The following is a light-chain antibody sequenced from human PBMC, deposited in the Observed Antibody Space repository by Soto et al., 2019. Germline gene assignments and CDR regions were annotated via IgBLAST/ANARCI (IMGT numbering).Light chain of an antibody. CDR3: CSYAGSYTVA. CDR2: DVS. V-gene: IGLV2-11*01. CDR1: SSDVGGYNS. J-gene: IGLJ2*01. Sequence: QSALTQPRSVSGSPGQSVTISCTGTSSDVGGYNSVSWYQQHPGKAPKFMIYDVSKRPSGVPDRFSGSKSGITASLTISGLQAEDEADYYCCSYAGSYTVAFGGGTKLTVL.